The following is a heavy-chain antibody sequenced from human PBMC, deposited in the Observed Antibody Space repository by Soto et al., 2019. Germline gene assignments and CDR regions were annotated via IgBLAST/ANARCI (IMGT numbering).Heavy chain of an antibody. D-gene: IGHD1-26*01. J-gene: IGHJ4*02. CDR3: AKDQYSGSPGKPDY. CDR1: GFTFTSYA. CDR2: ISGTGGST. Sequence: GGSLRLSCAASGFTFTSYAMSWVRQAPGKGLEWVSTISGTGGSTYYADSVKGRFTISRDNSKNTLYLQMNSLRTDDTAVYFCAKDQYSGSPGKPDYWGKGTLVTVSS. V-gene: IGHV3-23*01.